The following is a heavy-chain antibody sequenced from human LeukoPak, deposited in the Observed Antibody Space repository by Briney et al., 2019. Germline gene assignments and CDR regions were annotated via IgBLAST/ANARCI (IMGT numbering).Heavy chain of an antibody. CDR3: ARGSVSKPPFDY. CDR1: GFIFSTYN. Sequence: PGGPLRLSCAACGFIFSTYNVNGLRQAREKGLEWVAYISSSCSAIYCADSVERRFNISREYAKNSLFLYKNTLSPDDTPVYYCARGSVSKPPFDYWGQGTLVTVSS. J-gene: IGHJ4*02. CDR2: ISSSCSAI. V-gene: IGHV3-48*01. D-gene: IGHD1-14*01.